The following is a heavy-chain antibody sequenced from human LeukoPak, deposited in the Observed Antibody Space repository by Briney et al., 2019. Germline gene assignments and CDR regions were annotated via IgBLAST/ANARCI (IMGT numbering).Heavy chain of an antibody. CDR3: AKDGAEVGMGYDY. V-gene: IGHV3-23*01. J-gene: IGHJ4*02. CDR1: GFTFSRYA. Sequence: GGSLSHSCSASGFTFSRYAKSGVRQAPGKGLEWVSGISGSGGGTYYADSVKGRFTISRDNSKNTLYLQMNSLRAKDTAIYYCAKDGAEVGMGYDYCGQGTLVTVSS. D-gene: IGHD6-13*01. CDR2: ISGSGGGT.